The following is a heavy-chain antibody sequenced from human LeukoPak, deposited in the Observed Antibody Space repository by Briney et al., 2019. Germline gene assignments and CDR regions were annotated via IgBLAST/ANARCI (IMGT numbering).Heavy chain of an antibody. V-gene: IGHV3-21*01. CDR3: ARRYYDILTGYYREMDY. CDR1: GFTFSSYS. Sequence: GGSLRLSCAASGFTFSSYSMNWVRQAPGKGLEWVSSISSSSSYIYYADSVKGRFTISRDNAKNSLYLQMNSLRGEETAVYYCARRYYDILTGYYREMDYWGQGTLVTVSS. CDR2: ISSSSSYI. D-gene: IGHD3-9*01. J-gene: IGHJ4*02.